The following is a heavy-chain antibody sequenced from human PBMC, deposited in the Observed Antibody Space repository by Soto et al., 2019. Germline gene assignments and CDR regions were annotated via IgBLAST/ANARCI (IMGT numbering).Heavy chain of an antibody. V-gene: IGHV1-46*01. CDR2: INPSGGST. J-gene: IGHJ3*02. D-gene: IGHD2-21*02. Sequence: GASVKVSCKASGYTFTSYYMHWVRQAPGQGLEWMGIINPSGGSTSYAQKFQGRVTMTRDTSTSTVYMELSSLRSEDTAVYYCASIVTATPGAFDIWGQGTMVTVSS. CDR1: GYTFTSYY. CDR3: ASIVTATPGAFDI.